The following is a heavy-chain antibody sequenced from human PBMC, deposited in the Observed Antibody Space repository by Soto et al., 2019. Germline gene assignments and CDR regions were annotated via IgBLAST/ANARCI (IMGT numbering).Heavy chain of an antibody. J-gene: IGHJ4*02. D-gene: IGHD5-18*01. V-gene: IGHV1-69*01. CDR1: GGTFSSYA. CDR3: ARFSGSPKVFIWDTADY. CDR2: IVPIFGTA. Sequence: QVQLVQSGAEVKKPGSSVKVSCKASGGTFSSYAISWVRQAPGQGLEWMGGIVPIFGTANYAQKFQGRVTITADESTSTAYMELSSLRSEDTAVYYCARFSGSPKVFIWDTADYWGQGTLVTVSS.